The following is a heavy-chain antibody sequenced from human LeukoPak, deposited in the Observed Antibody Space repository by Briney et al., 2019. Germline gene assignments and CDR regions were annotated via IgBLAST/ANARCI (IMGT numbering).Heavy chain of an antibody. J-gene: IGHJ4*02. D-gene: IGHD3-22*01. V-gene: IGHV4-59*01. Sequence: SETLSLTCTVSGGSISSYYWSWIRQPPGKGLEWIGNIYDSGSTNYNPSLKSRVTISVDTSKNQCSLKLSSVTAADTAVYYCARQSISGSSLSYFDYWGQGTLSTSP. CDR3: ARQSISGSSLSYFDY. CDR2: IYDSGST. CDR1: GGSISSYY.